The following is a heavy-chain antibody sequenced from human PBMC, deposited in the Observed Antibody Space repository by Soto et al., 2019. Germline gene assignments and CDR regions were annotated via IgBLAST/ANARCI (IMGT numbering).Heavy chain of an antibody. Sequence: QVQLQESGPGLVKPSGTLSLTCTISSGSISSSNWWSWVRQPPGRGLEWIGEIYHSGTTYYNPSLKRRVTMSVDKSKNQFSLKLTSVTAADTAVYYCARDPLGYCSSTTCQGLDYWGRGTLVTVSS. V-gene: IGHV4-4*02. D-gene: IGHD2-15*01. CDR1: SGSISSSNW. CDR3: ARDPLGYCSSTTCQGLDY. J-gene: IGHJ4*02. CDR2: IYHSGTT.